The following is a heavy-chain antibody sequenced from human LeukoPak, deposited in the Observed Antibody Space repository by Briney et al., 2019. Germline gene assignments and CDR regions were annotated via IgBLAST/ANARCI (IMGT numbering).Heavy chain of an antibody. D-gene: IGHD2-8*01. V-gene: IGHV4-30-4*01. CDR1: GGSISGADYY. Sequence: SQTLSLTCTVSGGSISGADYYWSWIRQPPGKGLEWIGEIYHSGSTNYNPSLKSRVTISVDKSKNQFSLKLSSVTVADTAVYYCASTDCTNGVCYTSAFDIWGQGTMVTVSS. CDR3: ASTDCTNGVCYTSAFDI. CDR2: IYHSGST. J-gene: IGHJ3*02.